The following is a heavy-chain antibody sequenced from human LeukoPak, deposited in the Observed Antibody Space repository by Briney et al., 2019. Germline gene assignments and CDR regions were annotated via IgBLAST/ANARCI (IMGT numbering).Heavy chain of an antibody. Sequence: GGCLRLSCAASGFTFSSYWMHWVRQAPGKGLVWVSRMNSDGSSTSYADSVKGRFTISRDNAKNTLYLQMNSLRAEDTAVYYCARARGYSYGMDYWGQGTLVTVSS. V-gene: IGHV3-74*01. D-gene: IGHD5-18*01. J-gene: IGHJ4*02. CDR1: GFTFSSYW. CDR2: MNSDGSST. CDR3: ARARGYSYGMDY.